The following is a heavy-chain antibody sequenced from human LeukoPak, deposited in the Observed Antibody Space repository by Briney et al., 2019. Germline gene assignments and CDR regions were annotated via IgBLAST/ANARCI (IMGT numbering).Heavy chain of an antibody. Sequence: SETLSLTCTVSGGSISSYYWSWIRQPPGKGLEWIRYIYYSGSTNYTPSLKSRVTISVDTSKNQFSLKLASVTAADTAVYYCALARINHASGSHPYYFDYWGQGTLVTVSS. J-gene: IGHJ4*02. V-gene: IGHV4-59*08. D-gene: IGHD3-10*01. CDR2: IYYSGST. CDR3: ALARINHASGSHPYYFDY. CDR1: GGSISSYY.